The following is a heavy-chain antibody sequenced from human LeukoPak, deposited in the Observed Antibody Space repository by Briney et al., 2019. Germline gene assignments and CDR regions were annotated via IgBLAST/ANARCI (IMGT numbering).Heavy chain of an antibody. V-gene: IGHV3-53*01. CDR1: GFTVSSNY. Sequence: HPGGSLRLSCAASGFTVSSNYMSWVRQAPGKGLEWVSVIYSGGSTYYADSVKGRFTISRDNSKNTLYLQMNSLRAEDTAVYYCARVDYYDSSGHDAFDIWGQGTMVTVSS. CDR3: ARVDYYDSSGHDAFDI. CDR2: IYSGGST. D-gene: IGHD3-22*01. J-gene: IGHJ3*02.